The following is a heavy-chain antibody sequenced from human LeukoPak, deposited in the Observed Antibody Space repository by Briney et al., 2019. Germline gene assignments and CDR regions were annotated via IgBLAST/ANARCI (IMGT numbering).Heavy chain of an antibody. CDR3: ARDVAGNLDY. Sequence: GGSLRLSFAASGFTLSDYWMTWVRQAPGKGLEWVANIKRDGSDKNYVDSVKSRFTISRDNAKNSLYLQMNSLRVEDTAVYYCARDVAGNLDYWGQGILVTVSS. V-gene: IGHV3-7*01. J-gene: IGHJ4*02. CDR1: GFTLSDYW. D-gene: IGHD6-19*01. CDR2: IKRDGSDK.